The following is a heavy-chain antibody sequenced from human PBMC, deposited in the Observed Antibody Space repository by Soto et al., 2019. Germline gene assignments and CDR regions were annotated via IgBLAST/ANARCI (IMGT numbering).Heavy chain of an antibody. J-gene: IGHJ4*02. CDR1: GYTFTSYY. CDR3: ARDPRGYSSSWYDY. Sequence: ASVMVSCMASGYTFTSYYIHWGRQAPGQGLEWMGIINPSGGSTSYAQRFQGRVTMTRDTSTSTVYMELSSLRSEDTAVYYCARDPRGYSSSWYDYWGQGTLVTVS. V-gene: IGHV1-46*01. CDR2: INPSGGST. D-gene: IGHD6-13*01.